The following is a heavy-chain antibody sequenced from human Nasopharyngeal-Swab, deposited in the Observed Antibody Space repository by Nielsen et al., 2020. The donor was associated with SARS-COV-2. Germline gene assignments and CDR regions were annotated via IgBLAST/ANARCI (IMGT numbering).Heavy chain of an antibody. J-gene: IGHJ4*02. Sequence: GGSLRLSCAASGFTFSSYAMHWVRQAPGKGLEWVAVISYDGSNKYYADSVKDRFTISRDNSKNTLYLQMNSLRAEDTAVYYCAGTSGDYWGQGTLVTVSS. V-gene: IGHV3-30-3*01. CDR1: GFTFSSYA. CDR2: ISYDGSNK. CDR3: AGTSGDY.